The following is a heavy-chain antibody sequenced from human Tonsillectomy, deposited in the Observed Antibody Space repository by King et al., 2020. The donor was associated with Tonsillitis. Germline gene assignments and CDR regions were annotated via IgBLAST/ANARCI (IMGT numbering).Heavy chain of an antibody. D-gene: IGHD6-13*01. Sequence: QLQESGPGLVKPSGTLSLTCAVSGGSISSSNWWSWVRPPPGKGLEWIGEIYHSGSTNYNPSLKSRVTISVDKSKNQFSLKLSSVTAADTAVYYCARDRGSSPFYYYYYMDVWGKGTTVTVSS. CDR1: GGSISSSNW. CDR2: IYHSGST. V-gene: IGHV4-4*02. CDR3: ARDRGSSPFYYYYYMDV. J-gene: IGHJ6*03.